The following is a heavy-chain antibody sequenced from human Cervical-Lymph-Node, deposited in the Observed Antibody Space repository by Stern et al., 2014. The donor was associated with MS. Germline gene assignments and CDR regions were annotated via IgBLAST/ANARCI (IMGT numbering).Heavy chain of an antibody. CDR2: INPSGDSA. D-gene: IGHD3/OR15-3a*01. CDR3: ASGTGSKRPTGNY. V-gene: IGHV1-46*01. CDR1: GYSFTSHY. J-gene: IGHJ4*02. Sequence: QVQLVQSGAEVKKPGASVKVSCKASGYSFTSHYMHWVRQAPGQGLEWVGIINPSGDSAIYAQNLQGRVTMTRDTATSTVYMELISLRSEDTAVYYCASGTGSKRPTGNYWGQGTLVTVSS.